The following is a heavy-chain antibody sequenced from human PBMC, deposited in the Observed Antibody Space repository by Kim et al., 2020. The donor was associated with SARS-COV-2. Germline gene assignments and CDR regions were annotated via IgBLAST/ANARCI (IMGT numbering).Heavy chain of an antibody. V-gene: IGHV3-30*03. CDR3: ATSRYYYDSSGFSSKD. CDR1: GFTFSSYG. J-gene: IGHJ4*02. CDR2: ISYDGSNK. Sequence: GGSLRLSCAASGFTFSSYGMHWVRQAPGKGLEWVAVISYDGSNKYYADSVKGRFTISIDNSKNTLYLQMNSLRAEDTAVYYCATSRYYYDSSGFSSKDWGQGTLVTVSS. D-gene: IGHD3-22*01.